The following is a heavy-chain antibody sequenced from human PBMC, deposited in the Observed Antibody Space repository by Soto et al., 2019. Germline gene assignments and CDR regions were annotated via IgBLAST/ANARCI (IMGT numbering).Heavy chain of an antibody. CDR2: IYSNGDT. J-gene: IGHJ4*02. CDR1: GFSVGSNY. D-gene: IGHD2-8*01. Sequence: EVQLVETGGGLIQPGGSLRLSCAASGFSVGSNYMTWVRQSPGKGLEWVSLIYSNGDTDYADSVKGRFSISRDNFXXXXXXXXXXXXXXXXXXXXXXRKSDSSPVPEADGVWGRGTLVTVSS. V-gene: IGHV3-53*02. CDR3: XRKSDSSPVPEADGV.